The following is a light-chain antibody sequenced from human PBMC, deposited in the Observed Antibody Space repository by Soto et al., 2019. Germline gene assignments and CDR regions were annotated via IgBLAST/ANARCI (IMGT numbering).Light chain of an antibody. Sequence: EIVVTQSPGTLSLSPGERDTPSCRASQSVTGTNLAWYQQKPGQDPRLLIYSASSRPPGIPDSFSASGSGTDFTLSINRLEPEDFAVYYCQQYGRSPYIFGQGTKLEIK. CDR1: QSVTGTN. J-gene: IGKJ2*01. CDR3: QQYGRSPYI. V-gene: IGKV3-20*01. CDR2: SAS.